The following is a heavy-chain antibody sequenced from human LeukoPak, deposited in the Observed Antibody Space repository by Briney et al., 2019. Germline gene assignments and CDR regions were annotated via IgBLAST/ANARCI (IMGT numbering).Heavy chain of an antibody. CDR2: ISSSGSTI. V-gene: IGHV3-48*04. J-gene: IGHJ4*02. D-gene: IGHD4-17*01. Sequence: GGSLRLSCAASGFTFSNYGMHWVRQAPGKGLEWVSYISSSGSTIYYADSVKGRFTISRDNAKNSLYLQMNSLRAEDTAVYYCARDPPRSGAYFDYWGQGTLVTVSS. CDR1: GFTFSNYG. CDR3: ARDPPRSGAYFDY.